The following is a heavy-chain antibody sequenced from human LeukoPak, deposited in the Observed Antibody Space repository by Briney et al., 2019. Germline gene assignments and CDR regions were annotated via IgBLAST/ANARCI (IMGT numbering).Heavy chain of an antibody. V-gene: IGHV4-61*01. CDR2: IHYSEGT. CDR1: GGSVSSGSYY. D-gene: IGHD3-22*01. CDR3: AREYYYYDSSGYYYGGWFDP. Sequence: PPETLSLTCTVSGGSVSSGSYYWSWIRQPPGKGLEWIGYIHYSEGTNYNPSHKSRVTISVDTSKNQFSLRLSSVTAADTAVYYCAREYYYYDSSGYYYGGWFDPWGQGTTVTVSS. J-gene: IGHJ5*02.